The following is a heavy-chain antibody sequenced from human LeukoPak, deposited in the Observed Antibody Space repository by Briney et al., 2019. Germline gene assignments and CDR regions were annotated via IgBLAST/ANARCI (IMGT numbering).Heavy chain of an antibody. V-gene: IGHV4-34*01. J-gene: IGHJ3*02. Sequence: SETLSLTCAVYGGCFSCYYWSWIRQPPGKGLEWIGEIDHSGGTNYNPSLKSRVTISVDRSKNQFSLRLSSVTAADTAVYFCARGYGDDSGAFDIWGQGTLVTVSS. D-gene: IGHD4-23*01. CDR3: ARGYGDDSGAFDI. CDR1: GGCFSCYY. CDR2: IDHSGGT.